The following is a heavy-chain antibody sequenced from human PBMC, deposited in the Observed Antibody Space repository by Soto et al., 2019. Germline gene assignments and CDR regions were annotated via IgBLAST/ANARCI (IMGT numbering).Heavy chain of an antibody. CDR3: ASEVAAAGTRRYYFYGMHV. V-gene: IGHV4-34*01. Sequence: QVQLQQWGAGLLKPSETLSLTCAVSGGSFSDYYWNWIRQPPGKGLEWIGEIDHTGSTSYNPSLKGRVSMSADSSKNQFSLRMTSVTAAETAVYYWASEVAAAGTRRYYFYGMHVWGQGTPVSVSS. CDR2: IDHTGST. CDR1: GGSFSDYY. D-gene: IGHD6-13*01. J-gene: IGHJ6*02.